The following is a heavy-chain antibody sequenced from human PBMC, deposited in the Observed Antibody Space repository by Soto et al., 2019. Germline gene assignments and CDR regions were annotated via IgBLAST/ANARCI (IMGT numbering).Heavy chain of an antibody. CDR1: GLPVGRNN. V-gene: IGHV3-66*01. D-gene: IGHD5-18*01. CDR3: ARAPRRYSSRHFDY. Sequence: EVQLVESGGALFQPGGSLRLSCAASGLPVGRNNMTWVRQAPGKGLGWVSVIYSGGNTYYADSVKCRFTISRDNSKNTLYLQMNSLRAEDTAVYYCARAPRRYSSRHFDYWGQGTLVTVSS. CDR2: IYSGGNT. J-gene: IGHJ4*02.